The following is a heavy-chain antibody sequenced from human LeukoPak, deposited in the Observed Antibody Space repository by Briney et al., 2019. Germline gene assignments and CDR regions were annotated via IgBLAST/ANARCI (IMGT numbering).Heavy chain of an antibody. CDR1: GFTFSSYD. J-gene: IGHJ6*02. Sequence: GGSLRLSCAASGFTFSSYDMHWVRQATGKGLEWVSAIGTAGDTYYPGSVKGRFTISRENAKNSLYLQMNSLRAGDTAVYYCARAGYGSGSYRSYYYGMDVWAKGPRSPSP. CDR3: ARAGYGSGSYRSYYYGMDV. V-gene: IGHV3-13*01. D-gene: IGHD3-10*01. CDR2: IGTAGDT.